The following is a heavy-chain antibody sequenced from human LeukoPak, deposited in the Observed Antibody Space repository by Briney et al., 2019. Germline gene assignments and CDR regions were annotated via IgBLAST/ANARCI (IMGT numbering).Heavy chain of an antibody. V-gene: IGHV4-39*07. CDR1: DGSISSSIYY. J-gene: IGHJ4*02. CDR3: SRIQIGTMLVN. D-gene: IGHD3-22*01. Sequence: SETLSLTCTVSDGSISSSIYYWGWVRQPPGKGLEWIGTLSYSGSAYYNPSLKSRVTISGDTSKTPISLKLNSVTAADTAVYYCSRIQIGTMLVNWGQGILVTV. CDR2: LSYSGSA.